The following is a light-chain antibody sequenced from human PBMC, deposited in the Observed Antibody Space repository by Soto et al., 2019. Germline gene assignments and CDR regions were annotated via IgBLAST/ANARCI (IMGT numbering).Light chain of an antibody. V-gene: IGKV3-11*01. J-gene: IGKJ1*01. CDR2: DAS. CDR3: QQRSSWQWT. CDR1: QSVGSF. Sequence: IVLTQSPATLSLSPGERATLSCRASQSVGSFLAWYQQKRGQAPRLLIYDASNRATGIPARFSGSGSGTDLTLTISSLEPEDFTIYYCQQRSSWQWTFGQGTKVEIK.